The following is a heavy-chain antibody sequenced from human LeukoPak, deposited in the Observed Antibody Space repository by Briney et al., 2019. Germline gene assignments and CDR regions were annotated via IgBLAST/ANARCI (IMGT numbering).Heavy chain of an antibody. Sequence: ASVKVSCKASGYTFTSYAMNWVRQSPGQGLEWMGWINTNTGNPTYAQGFTGRFVLSLDTSVSTAYYCARGSRDWEQLVYYYYYIDVWGKGTTVTVSS. J-gene: IGHJ6*03. CDR2: INTNTGNP. D-gene: IGHD6-6*01. V-gene: IGHV7-4-1*01. CDR1: GYTFTSYA. CDR3: YYIDV.